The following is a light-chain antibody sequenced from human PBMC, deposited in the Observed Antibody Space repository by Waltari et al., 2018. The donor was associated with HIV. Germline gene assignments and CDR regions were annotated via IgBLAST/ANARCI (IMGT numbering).Light chain of an antibody. CDR2: GAS. V-gene: IGKV3-15*01. CDR1: QSVRTK. CDR3: QQYDYWPPGT. J-gene: IGKJ1*01. Sequence: VMTQSPATLSVSPGDRTTLSCRASQSVRTKLAWYQQKPGQPPRLLIYGASTRATGIAARFSGSGSGTEFTLTINSLQAEDYAVYYCQQYDYWPPGTFGQGTKVEMK.